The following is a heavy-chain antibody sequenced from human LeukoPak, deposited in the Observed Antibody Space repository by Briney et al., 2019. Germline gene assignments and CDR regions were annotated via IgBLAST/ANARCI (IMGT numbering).Heavy chain of an antibody. Sequence: GGSLRLSCAAPGFTFKDYGMHWIRQPPGKGLEWVSRFNWNGGGTDYADSVKGRFTISRDNAKNSLYLQLSSLRPEDTALYYCAQHMRATNTYSFFGLDVWGQGTTVTVSS. D-gene: IGHD1-26*01. CDR1: GFTFKDYG. CDR3: AQHMRATNTYSFFGLDV. J-gene: IGHJ6*02. V-gene: IGHV3-9*01. CDR2: FNWNGGGT.